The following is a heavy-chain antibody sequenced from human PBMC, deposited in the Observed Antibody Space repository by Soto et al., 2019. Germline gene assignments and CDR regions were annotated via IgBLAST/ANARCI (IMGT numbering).Heavy chain of an antibody. Sequence: QVQLVESGGGVVQPGRSLRLSCAASGFTFSSYAMHWVRQAPGKGLEWVAVISYDGSNKYYADSVKGRFTISRDNSKNTLYLQMNSLRAEDTAVYYCARQVGATRYYFDYWGQGTLVTVSS. CDR1: GFTFSSYA. CDR2: ISYDGSNK. CDR3: ARQVGATRYYFDY. D-gene: IGHD1-26*01. V-gene: IGHV3-30-3*01. J-gene: IGHJ4*02.